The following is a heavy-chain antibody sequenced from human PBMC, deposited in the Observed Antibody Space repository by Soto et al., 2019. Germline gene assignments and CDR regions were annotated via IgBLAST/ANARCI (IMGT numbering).Heavy chain of an antibody. D-gene: IGHD6-13*01. J-gene: IGHJ4*02. CDR3: ARDAAAGLNDY. V-gene: IGHV1-8*01. Sequence: ASVKVSCKASGYTFATYDFNWVRQAPGQGLEWMGWLNPKSGMTGSAQKFQGRVTMTTDTSTSTAYMEVRSLRSDDTAVYFWARDAAAGLNDYWGQGTLVTVS. CDR2: LNPKSGMT. CDR1: GYTFATYD.